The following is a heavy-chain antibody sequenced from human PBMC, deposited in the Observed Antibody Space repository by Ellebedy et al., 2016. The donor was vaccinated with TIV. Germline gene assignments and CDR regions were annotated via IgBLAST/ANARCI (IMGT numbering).Heavy chain of an antibody. J-gene: IGHJ4*02. Sequence: GESLKISCAASGFTLSSYGMSWVRQAPGKGLEMVSGISGSGGSTYYADSVKGRFTISRDNSKNTLSLQMNSLRAEDTALYYCARRGDLWGQGTLVTVSS. CDR2: ISGSGGST. CDR3: ARRGDL. V-gene: IGHV3-23*01. D-gene: IGHD3-3*01. CDR1: GFTLSSYG.